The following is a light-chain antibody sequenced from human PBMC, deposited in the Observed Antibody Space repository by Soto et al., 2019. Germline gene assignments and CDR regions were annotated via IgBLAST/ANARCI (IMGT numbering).Light chain of an antibody. J-gene: IGKJ3*01. V-gene: IGKV1-39*01. CDR1: QSITTS. CDR2: GAS. Sequence: DIQMTQAPSSLSASVGDRVTITCRASQSITTSLSWDQQKPGKAPKVLIYGASNLQGGVTSRFSGSGSGTDFTLIISSLQPEDFADYYCQQSYSTPVTFGPGNRVDVK. CDR3: QQSYSTPVT.